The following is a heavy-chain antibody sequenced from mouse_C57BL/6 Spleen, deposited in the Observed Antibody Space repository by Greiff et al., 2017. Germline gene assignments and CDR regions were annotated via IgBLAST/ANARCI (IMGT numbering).Heavy chain of an antibody. CDR2: IWSGGST. D-gene: IGHD2-4*01. J-gene: IGHJ4*01. CDR3: ARGGDYDGGAMDY. V-gene: IGHV2-2*01. Sequence: VKVVESGPGLVQPSQSLSITCTVSGFSLTSYGVHWVRQSPGKGLEWLGVIWSGGSTDYNAAFISRLSISKDNSKSQVFFKMNSLQADDTAIYYCARGGDYDGGAMDYWGQETSDTVSS. CDR1: GFSLTSYG.